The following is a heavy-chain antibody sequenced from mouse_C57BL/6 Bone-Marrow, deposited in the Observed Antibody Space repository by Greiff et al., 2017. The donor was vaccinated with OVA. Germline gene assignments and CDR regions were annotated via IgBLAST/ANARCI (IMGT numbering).Heavy chain of an antibody. J-gene: IGHJ2*01. D-gene: IGHD4-1*01. V-gene: IGHV1-52*01. Sequence: VKLQQPGAELVRPGSSVKLSCKASGYTFTSYWMHWVKQRPIQGLEWIGNIDPSDSETHYNQKFKDKATLTVDKSSSTAYMQLSSLTSEDSAVYYCARGWDENDYWGQGTTLTVSS. CDR3: ARGWDENDY. CDR1: GYTFTSYW. CDR2: IDPSDSET.